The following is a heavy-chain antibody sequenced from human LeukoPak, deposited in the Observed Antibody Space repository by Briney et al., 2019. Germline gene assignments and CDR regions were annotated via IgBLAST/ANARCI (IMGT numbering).Heavy chain of an antibody. V-gene: IGHV4-39*01. CDR2: IFYNGNT. CDR1: GDSISSRSYY. J-gene: IGHJ5*02. Sequence: SETLSLTCSVSGDSISSRSYYWGWIRQPPGKGLECIGTIFYNGNTYYNPSLKNRVTISLDTSNNHFSLKLTSVTAADTALYYCASAYCTDYICYTGSFDPWGQGTLVTVSS. CDR3: ASAYCTDYICYTGSFDP. D-gene: IGHD2-2*02.